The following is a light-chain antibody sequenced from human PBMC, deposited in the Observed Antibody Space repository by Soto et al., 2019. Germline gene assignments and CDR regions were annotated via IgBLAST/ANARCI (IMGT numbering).Light chain of an antibody. V-gene: IGLV1-40*01. CDR3: QFYDSSLSGYVV. Sequence: QSVLTQPPSVSGAPGQRVTISCTGSSSNIGAGYYVHWYQQLPGTAPKLLIYGNSNRPSGVPDRFSGSKSGTSASLAITGLQAEDEADYYCQFYDSSLSGYVVFGGGSKLTVL. CDR2: GNS. J-gene: IGLJ2*01. CDR1: SSNIGAGYY.